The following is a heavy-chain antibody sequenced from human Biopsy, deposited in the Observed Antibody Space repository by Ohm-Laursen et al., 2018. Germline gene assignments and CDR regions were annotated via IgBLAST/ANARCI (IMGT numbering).Heavy chain of an antibody. Sequence: GTLSLTCTVSGGSLSSYSWSWIRQPAGKGLEWIGQIYTSGITNYNPSLKSRVTMSVDTSKNKFSLRGSSVTAADTAVYYCARDRDRRGWFDPWGQGTLVTVSS. D-gene: IGHD1-14*01. J-gene: IGHJ5*02. CDR2: IYTSGIT. CDR3: ARDRDRRGWFDP. CDR1: GGSLSSYS. V-gene: IGHV4-4*07.